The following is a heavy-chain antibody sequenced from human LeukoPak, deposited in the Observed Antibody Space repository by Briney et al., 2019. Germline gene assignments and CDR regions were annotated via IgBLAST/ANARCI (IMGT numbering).Heavy chain of an antibody. Sequence: SETLSLTCTVSGGSISSYYWSWIRQPAGKGLEWIGRIYTTGSTNYNPSLESRVTMSVDTSKNQFSLKLSSVTAADTAVYYCARHCSSTSCYDGAKKVPLLRYFPFDPWGQGTLVTVSS. D-gene: IGHD2-2*01. V-gene: IGHV4-4*07. CDR1: GGSISSYY. CDR3: ARHCSSTSCYDGAKKVPLLRYFPFDP. J-gene: IGHJ5*02. CDR2: IYTTGST.